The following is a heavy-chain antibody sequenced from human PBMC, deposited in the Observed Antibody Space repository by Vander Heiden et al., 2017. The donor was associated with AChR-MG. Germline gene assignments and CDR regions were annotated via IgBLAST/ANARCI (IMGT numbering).Heavy chain of an antibody. Sequence: QVQLVESGGGVVQPGRSLRLSCAASGFTFRNYGIHRVRQAPGKGLGWVAIISYDGSNKYYAEAVKGRFTISRDNSKNTLYLQMNRLRTEETAVYYCAKIKVATTRFYYYYYIDVWGKGTTVTVSS. CDR2: ISYDGSNK. V-gene: IGHV3-30*18. D-gene: IGHD2-15*01. CDR1: GFTFRNYG. CDR3: AKIKVATTRFYYYYYIDV. J-gene: IGHJ6*03.